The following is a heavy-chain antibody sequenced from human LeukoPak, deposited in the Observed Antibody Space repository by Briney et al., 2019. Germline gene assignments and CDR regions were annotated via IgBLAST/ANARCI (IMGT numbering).Heavy chain of an antibody. V-gene: IGHV3-53*01. CDR1: GFTVSGNH. J-gene: IGHJ4*02. CDR3: AGYGGFSK. Sequence: GGSLRLSCAVSGFTVSGNHVTWVRQAPGKGLAWVSTIYNTGTTNYADSVKGRFTISRDNSKNTVYLQMNSLSAEDMAIYYCAGYGGFSKWGQGTHVTVSS. D-gene: IGHD4-23*01. CDR2: IYNTGTT.